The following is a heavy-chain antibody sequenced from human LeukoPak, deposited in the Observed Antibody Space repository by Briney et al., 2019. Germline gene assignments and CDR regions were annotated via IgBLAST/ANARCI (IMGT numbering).Heavy chain of an antibody. CDR2: INTNTGNP. CDR1: GYTFTSYA. Sequence: ASVKVSCKASGYTFTSYATNWVRQAPGQGLEWMGWINTNTGNPTYAQGFTGRFVFSLVTSVSTAYLQISSLKAEDTAVYYCAREAITKRDAFDIWGQGTMVTVSS. V-gene: IGHV7-4-1*02. J-gene: IGHJ3*02. D-gene: IGHD3-10*01. CDR3: AREAITKRDAFDI.